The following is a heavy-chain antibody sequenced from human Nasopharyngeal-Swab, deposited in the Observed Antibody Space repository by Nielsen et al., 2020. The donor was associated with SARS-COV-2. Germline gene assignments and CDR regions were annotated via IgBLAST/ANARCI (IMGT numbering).Heavy chain of an antibody. CDR1: GFTFSDYY. CDR2: ITSRTSYT. J-gene: IGHJ6*02. D-gene: IGHD3-10*01. V-gene: IGHV3-11*03. Sequence: GESLKISCAASGFTFSDYYMSWIRQAPGKGPEWVSYITSRTSYTKYADSVKGRFTISRDDARNSLYLQMNNLRVEDTAVYYCASAPVTIEVHYYYGLDVWGQGTTVTVSS. CDR3: ASAPVTIEVHYYYGLDV.